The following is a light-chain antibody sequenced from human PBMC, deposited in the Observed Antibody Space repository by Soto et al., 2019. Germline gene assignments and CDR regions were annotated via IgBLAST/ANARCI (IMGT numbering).Light chain of an antibody. CDR2: DTS. CDR3: QQYGTSEII. CDR1: QSLTNSF. Sequence: EFVLTQSPGTLSLSPGERATLSCRASQSLTNSFIAWYQQRPGQAPRLLIYDTSSRASGIPDRFSGSGSGTDFTLTISRLETEDFEVFYCQQYGTSEIILGQGTRLEIK. J-gene: IGKJ5*01. V-gene: IGKV3-20*01.